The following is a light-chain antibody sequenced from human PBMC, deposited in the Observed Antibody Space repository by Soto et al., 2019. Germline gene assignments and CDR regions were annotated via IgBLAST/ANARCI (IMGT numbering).Light chain of an antibody. CDR1: QTVGVR. CDR3: HQRQRSPRT. CDR2: EAS. Sequence: IVLTQSPATLSSSQGERAILSGRASQTVGVRLAWYQHKPGQAPRLIIYEASNRAAGIPARFSGSGSGTDFTLTITSLEPEDFAFYYCHQRQRSPRTCGQGTKVDI. V-gene: IGKV3-11*01. J-gene: IGKJ1*01.